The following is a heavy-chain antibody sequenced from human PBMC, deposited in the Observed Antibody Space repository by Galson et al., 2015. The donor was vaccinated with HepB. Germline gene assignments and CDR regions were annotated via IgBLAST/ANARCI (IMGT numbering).Heavy chain of an antibody. D-gene: IGHD5-12*01. Sequence: SLRLSCAASEFSFSTYHMNWVRQAPGKGLERVSYIDSTSSYTYYADSVKGRFTISRDNAKNTLYLQMNSLRAEDTAVFYCARSSGSNYFYGMDVWGQGTTVTVSS. CDR3: ARSSGSNYFYGMDV. CDR2: IDSTSSYT. J-gene: IGHJ6*02. CDR1: EFSFSTYH. V-gene: IGHV3-21*06.